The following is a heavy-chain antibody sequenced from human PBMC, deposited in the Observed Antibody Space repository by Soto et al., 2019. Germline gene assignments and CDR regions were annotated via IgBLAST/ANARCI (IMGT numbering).Heavy chain of an antibody. Sequence: QVQLVESGGGVVQPGRTLRLSCAASGFTFSNYGMHRVRQAPGEGLEWVALIWYDGSDKYYEDSVKGRFTISRDNSKNTLHFQINRLRVEDTAVYYCARVPHYGSEKAFDYWGQGTLVTVSS. CDR1: GFTFSNYG. D-gene: IGHD3-10*01. CDR2: IWYDGSDK. CDR3: ARVPHYGSEKAFDY. V-gene: IGHV3-33*01. J-gene: IGHJ4*02.